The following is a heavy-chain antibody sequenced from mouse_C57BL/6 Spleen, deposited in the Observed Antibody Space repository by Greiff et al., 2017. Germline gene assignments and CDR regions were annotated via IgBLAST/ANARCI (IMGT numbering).Heavy chain of an antibody. D-gene: IGHD4-1*01. Sequence: DVKLVESEGGLVQPGSSMKLSCTASGFTFSDYYMAWVRQVPEKGLEWVANINYDGSSTYYLDSLKSRFIISRDNAKNILYLQMSSLKSEDTATYYCARAGRYFDVWGTGTTVTVSS. V-gene: IGHV5-16*01. J-gene: IGHJ1*03. CDR1: GFTFSDYY. CDR3: ARAGRYFDV. CDR2: INYDGSST.